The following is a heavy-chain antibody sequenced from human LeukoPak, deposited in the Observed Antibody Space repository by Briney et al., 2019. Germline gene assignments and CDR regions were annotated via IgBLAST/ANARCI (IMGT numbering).Heavy chain of an antibody. CDR1: GFTFSTYG. CDR3: ARDFCSGGSCYPDAFDI. Sequence: GGSLRLSCAASGFTFSTYGMSWVRQAPGKGLEWVSTISGSGGSTYYADSVKGRFTISRDNSKNTLYLQMNSLRAEDTAVYYCARDFCSGGSCYPDAFDIWGQGTMVTVSS. D-gene: IGHD2-15*01. J-gene: IGHJ3*02. V-gene: IGHV3-23*01. CDR2: ISGSGGST.